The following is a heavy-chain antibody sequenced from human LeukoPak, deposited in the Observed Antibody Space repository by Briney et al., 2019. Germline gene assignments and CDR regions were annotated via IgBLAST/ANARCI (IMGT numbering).Heavy chain of an antibody. J-gene: IGHJ4*02. D-gene: IGHD1-26*01. CDR3: ARESGSYYGVTLDY. V-gene: IGHV3-66*01. Sequence: GGSLRLSCAASGFTVSSNYMSWVRQAPGKGLEWVSVVYSGGRTEYADSVKGRFTISRDNSKNTLYLQMNSLRAEDTAVYYRARESGSYYGVTLDYWGQGTLVTVSS. CDR2: VYSGGRT. CDR1: GFTVSSNY.